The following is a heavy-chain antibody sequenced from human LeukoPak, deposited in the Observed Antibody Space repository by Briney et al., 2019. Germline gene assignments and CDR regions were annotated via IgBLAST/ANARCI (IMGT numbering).Heavy chain of an antibody. CDR2: TYYSGST. V-gene: IGHV4-31*03. D-gene: IGHD5-24*01. Sequence: SQTLSLTCNVSGGSISSGGYYWSWLRKHPGKGLEGFGNTYYSGSTYDNPSLKSRVTISVDTSKNQFSLKLSSVTAADTAVYYCARDGRDGYNFLDYWGQGTLVTVSS. CDR3: ARDGRDGYNFLDY. CDR1: GGSISSGGYY. J-gene: IGHJ4*02.